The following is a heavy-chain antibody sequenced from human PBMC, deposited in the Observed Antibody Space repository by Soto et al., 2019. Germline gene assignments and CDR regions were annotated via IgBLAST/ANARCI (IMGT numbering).Heavy chain of an antibody. V-gene: IGHV4-59*13. CDR1: DDSISLYY. J-gene: IGHJ6*02. CDR2: ISDGGNT. D-gene: IGHD1-1*01. Sequence: QVQLQESGPGLVKPSETLSLTCSVSDDSISLYYWNWIRQPPGKGLEWIGYISDGGNTNYNPSLKSRVSISVDMSKNEVSLSLTSAIAADTAVYYCARGDGAGNFAFFYYGMDVWGRGTTVTVSS. CDR3: ARGDGAGNFAFFYYGMDV.